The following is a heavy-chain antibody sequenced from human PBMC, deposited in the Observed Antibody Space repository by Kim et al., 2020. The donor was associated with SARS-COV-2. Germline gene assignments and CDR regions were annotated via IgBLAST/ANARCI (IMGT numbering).Heavy chain of an antibody. J-gene: IGHJ6*02. D-gene: IGHD2-2*01. CDR1: GGTFSSYA. CDR2: IIPIFGTA. CDR3: ARTGRLIDPPAASRWGMDV. Sequence: SVKVSCKASGGTFSSYAISWVRQAPGQGLEWMGGIIPIFGTANYAQKFQGRVTITADESTSTAYMELSSLRSEDTAVYYCARTGRLIDPPAASRWGMDVWGQGTTVTVSS. V-gene: IGHV1-69*13.